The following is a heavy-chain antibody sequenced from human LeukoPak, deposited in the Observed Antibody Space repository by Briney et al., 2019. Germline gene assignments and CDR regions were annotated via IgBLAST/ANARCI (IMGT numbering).Heavy chain of an antibody. Sequence: SETPSLTCTVSGGSISSYYWSWIRQPPGKGLEWIGYIYYSGSTNYNPSLKSRVPISVDTSKNQFSLKLSSVTAADTAVYYCARALKYYDFWSGYIDYWGQGTLVTVSS. D-gene: IGHD3-3*01. V-gene: IGHV4-59*01. J-gene: IGHJ4*02. CDR3: ARALKYYDFWSGYIDY. CDR1: GGSISSYY. CDR2: IYYSGST.